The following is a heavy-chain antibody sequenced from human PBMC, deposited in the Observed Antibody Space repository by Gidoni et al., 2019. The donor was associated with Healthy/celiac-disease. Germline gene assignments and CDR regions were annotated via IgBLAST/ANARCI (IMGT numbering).Heavy chain of an antibody. J-gene: IGHJ6*02. Sequence: VKVSCKASGFTFTSSAMQWVRQARGQRLEWIGWIVVGSGNTNYAQKFQERVTITRDMSTSTAYMELSSLRSEDTAVYYCAADSRFGEFYYYGMDAWGQGTTVTVSS. V-gene: IGHV1-58*02. CDR2: IVVGSGNT. CDR1: GFTFTSSA. D-gene: IGHD3-10*01. CDR3: AADSRFGEFYYYGMDA.